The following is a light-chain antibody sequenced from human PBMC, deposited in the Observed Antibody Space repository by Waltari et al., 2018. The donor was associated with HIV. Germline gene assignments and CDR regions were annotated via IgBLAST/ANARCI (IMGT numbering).Light chain of an antibody. CDR3: SSYTSRSTVV. J-gene: IGLJ2*01. CDR1: SSDVGTYKY. CDR2: DVS. V-gene: IGLV2-14*03. Sequence: QSALTQPASVSGSPGQSITISCTGTSSDVGTYKYVSWYQQHPGKAPKLMVYDVSNRPSGVSNRFSGSKSANTASLTISGLQAEDEADYYCSSYTSRSTVVFGGGTKLTVL.